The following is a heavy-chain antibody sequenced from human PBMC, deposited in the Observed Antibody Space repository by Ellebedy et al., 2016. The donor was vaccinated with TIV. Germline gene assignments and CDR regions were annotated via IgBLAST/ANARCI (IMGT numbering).Heavy chain of an antibody. CDR1: GFSISSGYY. V-gene: IGHV4-38-2*02. CDR2: IYQTEST. Sequence: SETLSLXCSVSGFSISSGYYWAWLRQSPGRGPEWPTTIYQTESTYYNPSLKSRLSVSVDMSKNQFSLHLRSVTAADSAVYYCARGTDWFDPWGTGIMVTVSS. J-gene: IGHJ5*02. CDR3: ARGTDWFDP.